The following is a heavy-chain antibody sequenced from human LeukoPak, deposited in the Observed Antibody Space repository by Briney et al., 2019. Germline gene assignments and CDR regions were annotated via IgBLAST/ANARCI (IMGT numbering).Heavy chain of an antibody. CDR3: TTAPGDSGGPFDY. J-gene: IGHJ4*02. Sequence: GGSLRPSCAASGFTFSNAWMSWVRQAPGKGLEWVGRIKSKTDGGTTDYAAPVKGRFTISRDDSKNTLYLQMNSLKTEDTAVYYCTTAPGDSGGPFDYWGQGTLVTVSS. CDR1: GFTFSNAW. CDR2: IKSKTDGGTT. D-gene: IGHD5-12*01. V-gene: IGHV3-15*01.